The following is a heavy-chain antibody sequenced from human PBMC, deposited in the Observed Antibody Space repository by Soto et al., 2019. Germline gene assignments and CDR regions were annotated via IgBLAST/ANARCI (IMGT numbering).Heavy chain of an antibody. CDR1: GYTFTSYY. CDR2: INPSGGST. CDR3: ARDYMSVGQQLGYYYYYMDV. V-gene: IGHV1-46*03. J-gene: IGHJ6*03. D-gene: IGHD6-13*01. Sequence: GASVKVSCKASGYTFTSYYMHWVRQAPGQGLEWMGIINPSGGSTSYAQKFQGRVTMTRDTSTSTVYMELSSLRSEDTAVYYCARDYMSVGQQLGYYYYYMDVWGKGTTVTVSS.